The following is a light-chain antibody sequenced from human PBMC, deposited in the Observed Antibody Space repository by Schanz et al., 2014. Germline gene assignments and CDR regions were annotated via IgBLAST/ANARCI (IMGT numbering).Light chain of an antibody. V-gene: IGLV2-14*01. CDR2: DVS. CDR1: SSDVGGYKY. J-gene: IGLJ3*02. CDR3: SSYTSSNTGV. Sequence: QSALTQPPSASGSPGQSVTISCTGTSSDVGGYKYVSWYQQHPGKAPKLMIYDVSNRPPGVSNRFSGSKSGNTASLTISGLQAEDEADYYCSSYTSSNTGVFGGGTKLTVL.